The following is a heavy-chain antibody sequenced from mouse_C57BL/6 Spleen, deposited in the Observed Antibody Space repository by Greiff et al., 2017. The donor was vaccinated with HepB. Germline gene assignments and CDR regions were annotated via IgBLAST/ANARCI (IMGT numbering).Heavy chain of an antibody. J-gene: IGHJ2*01. CDR1: GYTFTDYY. Sequence: VQLPQSGPELVKPGASVKISCKASGYTFTDYYMNWGKQSPGKSLEWIGDINPNNGGTSHNQKFKGKATLTVDKTSSTAYMELRSLTSEDSAVYYCARLGLDYFDYWGQGTTLTVSS. V-gene: IGHV1-26*01. D-gene: IGHD3-3*01. CDR2: INPNNGGT. CDR3: ARLGLDYFDY.